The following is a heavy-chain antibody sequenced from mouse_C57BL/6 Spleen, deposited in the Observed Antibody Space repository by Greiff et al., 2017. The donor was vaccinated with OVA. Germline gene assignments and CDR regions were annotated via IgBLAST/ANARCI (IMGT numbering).Heavy chain of an antibody. CDR1: GFTFSSYA. J-gene: IGHJ2*01. Sequence: EVQGVESGEGLVKPGGSLKLSCAASGFTFSSYAMSWVRQTPEKRLEWVAYISSGGDYTYYADTVKGRFTISRDNARNTLYLQMSSLKSEDTAMYDCTRDQSYSNSYYFDYWGQGTTLTVSS. V-gene: IGHV5-9-1*02. D-gene: IGHD2-5*01. CDR2: ISSGGDYT. CDR3: TRDQSYSNSYYFDY.